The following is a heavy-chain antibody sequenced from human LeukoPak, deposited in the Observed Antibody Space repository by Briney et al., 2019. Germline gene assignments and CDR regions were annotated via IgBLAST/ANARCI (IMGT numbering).Heavy chain of an antibody. D-gene: IGHD3-3*01. J-gene: IGHJ5*02. V-gene: IGHV1-18*01. Sequence: ASVKVSCKXSGYTFTSYGISWVRQAPGQGLERMGWISAYNGNTNYAQKLQGRVTMTTDTSTSTAYMELRSLRSDDTAVYYCARGFDHYDFWSGFPASGEWFDPWGQGTLVTVSS. CDR3: ARGFDHYDFWSGFPASGEWFDP. CDR2: ISAYNGNT. CDR1: GYTFTSYG.